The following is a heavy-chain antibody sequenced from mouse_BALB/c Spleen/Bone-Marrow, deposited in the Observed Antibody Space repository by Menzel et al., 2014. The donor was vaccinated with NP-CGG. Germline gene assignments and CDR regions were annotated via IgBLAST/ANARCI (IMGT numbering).Heavy chain of an antibody. J-gene: IGHJ2*01. CDR3: ARLGNYGY. Sequence: EVQGVESGAELVKPGASVKLSCTASGFNIKDTYMHWVKQRPEQGLEWIGRIDPANGNTKYDPKFQGKATITADTSSNTAYLQLSSLTSGDTAVYYCARLGNYGYWGQGTTLTVSS. D-gene: IGHD2-1*01. V-gene: IGHV14-3*02. CDR1: GFNIKDTY. CDR2: IDPANGNT.